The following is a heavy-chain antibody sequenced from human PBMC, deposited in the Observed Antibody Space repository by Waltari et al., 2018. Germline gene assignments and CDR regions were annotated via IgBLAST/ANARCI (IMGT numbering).Heavy chain of an antibody. J-gene: IGHJ3*01. D-gene: IGHD3-10*01. CDR2: IYYSGST. V-gene: IGHV4-30-4*07. CDR3: VRAPYYYESGTLDEAFDV. Sequence: QVQLQESGPGLVKPSRTLSLTCSVSGASVSSDGYSWSWIRQTPGKGLAWIGYIYYSGSTSYNPSLERRAAISVDTSQNQFSLRLTSVTAADTAVYYCVRAPYYYESGTLDEAFDVWGQGTMVTVSS. CDR1: GASVSSDGYS.